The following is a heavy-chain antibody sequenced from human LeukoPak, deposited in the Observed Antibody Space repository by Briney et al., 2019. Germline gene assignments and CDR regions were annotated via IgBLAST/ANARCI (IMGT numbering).Heavy chain of an antibody. V-gene: IGHV4-38-2*02. D-gene: IGHD1-14*01. CDR3: ARNGAYNLDY. CDR1: GYSISSGYY. J-gene: IGHJ4*02. Sequence: SETLSLTCTVSGYSISSGYYWGWIRQPPGKGLEWIGSIYHSGSTYYNPSLKSRLTISLDKSKNQFSLKLSAVTAADTAVYYCARNGAYNLDYWGQGTLVTVSS. CDR2: IYHSGST.